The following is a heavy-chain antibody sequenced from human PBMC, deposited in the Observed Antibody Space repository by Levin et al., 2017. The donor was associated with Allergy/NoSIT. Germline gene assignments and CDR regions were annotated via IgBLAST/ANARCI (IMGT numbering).Heavy chain of an antibody. CDR2: ISGRGDNT. CDR3: AKDTLPYYYSSGSYYYGLDV. V-gene: IGHV3-23*01. D-gene: IGHD3-10*01. Sequence: GGSLRLSCAASGFTFTNYAMSWVRQAPGKGLEWVSAISGRGDNTFYADSVKGRFTMSRDNSKNTLYLQMGSLRAEDTAVYYCAKDTLPYYYSSGSYYYGLDVWGQGTTVTVSS. CDR1: GFTFTNYA. J-gene: IGHJ6*02.